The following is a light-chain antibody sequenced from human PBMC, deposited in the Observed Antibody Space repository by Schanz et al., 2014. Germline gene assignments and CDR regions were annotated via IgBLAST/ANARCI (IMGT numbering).Light chain of an antibody. CDR1: QSVSSN. CDR3: QQYGSSPVYT. J-gene: IGKJ2*01. Sequence: EIVLTQSPGTLSLSPGERATLSCRASQSVSSNLAWYQQKPGQAPRLLIYGASTRATGIPARFSGSGSGTEFTLTISSLQSEDFAVYYCQQYGSSPVYTFGQGTKLEIK. V-gene: IGKV3-15*01. CDR2: GAS.